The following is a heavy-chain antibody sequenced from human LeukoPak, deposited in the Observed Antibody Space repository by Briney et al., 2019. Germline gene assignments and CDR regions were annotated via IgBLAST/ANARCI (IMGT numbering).Heavy chain of an antibody. J-gene: IGHJ5*02. D-gene: IGHD6-19*01. V-gene: IGHV4-61*01. Sequence: SETLSLTCTVSGDSVSNGNYYWSWLRQPPGKALEWIGYIYYTGSTYYNPSLEGRVTISVDTSRNQFSVKLSSVTAADTAVYYCARAGLIAVAGNEDWFDPWGQGTLVTVSS. CDR3: ARAGLIAVAGNEDWFDP. CDR1: GDSVSNGNYY. CDR2: IYYTGST.